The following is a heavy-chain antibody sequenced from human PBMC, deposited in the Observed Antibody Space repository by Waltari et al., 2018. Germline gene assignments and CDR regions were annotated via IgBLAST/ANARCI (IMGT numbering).Heavy chain of an antibody. J-gene: IGHJ3*01. Sequence: QVQLVQSGAEVKKPGASVKVSCKDSGYTFTSYDINGVRQATGQGLEWMGWQHPDDGNTCYAHKFQGRVTLTRNTSISSGYMELSSLRSEDSAVYYCAGGEAVPGAFDFWGQVTMVTVSS. V-gene: IGHV1-8*01. D-gene: IGHD6-19*01. CDR1: GYTFTSYD. CDR2: QHPDDGNT. CDR3: AGGEAVPGAFDF.